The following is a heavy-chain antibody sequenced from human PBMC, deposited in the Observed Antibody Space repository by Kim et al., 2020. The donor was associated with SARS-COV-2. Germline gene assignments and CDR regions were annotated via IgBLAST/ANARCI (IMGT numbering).Heavy chain of an antibody. V-gene: IGHV4-39*07. D-gene: IGHD4-17*01. CDR1: GGSISSSSYY. J-gene: IGHJ6*02. CDR3: ARDVHGDSYYYYGMDV. Sequence: SETLSLTCTVSGGSISSSSYYWGWIRQPPGKGLEWIGSIYYSGSTYYNPSLKSRVTISVDTSKNQFSLKLSSVTAADTAVYYCARDVHGDSYYYYGMDVWGQGTTVTVSS. CDR2: IYYSGST.